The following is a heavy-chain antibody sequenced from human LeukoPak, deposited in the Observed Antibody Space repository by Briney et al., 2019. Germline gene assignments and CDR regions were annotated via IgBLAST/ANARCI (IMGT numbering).Heavy chain of an antibody. J-gene: IGHJ3*02. Sequence: SGTLSLTCGVSGGSITTTNFWSWVRQPPGGGLEWIGEISLRGRTQYNPSLKSRVNISIDESKNHLYLSLASVTAADTAVYYCARHQFVQAPYPDAFDIWGQGTMVTVSS. V-gene: IGHV4-4*02. D-gene: IGHD5-24*01. CDR1: GGSITTTNF. CDR2: ISLRGRT. CDR3: ARHQFVQAPYPDAFDI.